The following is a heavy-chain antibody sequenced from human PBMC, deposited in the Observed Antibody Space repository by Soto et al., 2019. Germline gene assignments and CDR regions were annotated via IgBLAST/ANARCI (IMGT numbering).Heavy chain of an antibody. CDR3: ARSGSSWSNDILYDY. CDR2: IYSGGST. V-gene: IGHV3-66*01. CDR1: GFTVSSNY. D-gene: IGHD6-13*01. J-gene: IGHJ4*02. Sequence: EVQLVESGGGLVQPGGSLRLSCAASGFTVSSNYMSWVRQAPGKGLEWVSVIYSGGSTYYADSVKGRLTISRDNSKNTLYLQMNSLRAEDTAVYYCARSGSSWSNDILYDYWGQGTLVTVSS.